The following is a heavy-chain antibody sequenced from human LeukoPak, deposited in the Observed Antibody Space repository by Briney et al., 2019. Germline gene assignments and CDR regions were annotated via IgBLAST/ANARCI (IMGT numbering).Heavy chain of an antibody. V-gene: IGHV1-69*06. Sequence: ASVKVSCKASGGTFSSYAISWVRQAPGQGLEWMGGIIPIFGTANYAQRFQGRVTITADKSTSTAYMELSSLRSDDTAVYYCARVRWELPYDAFDIWGQGTMVTVSS. CDR2: IIPIFGTA. CDR1: GGTFSSYA. J-gene: IGHJ3*02. CDR3: ARVRWELPYDAFDI. D-gene: IGHD1-26*01.